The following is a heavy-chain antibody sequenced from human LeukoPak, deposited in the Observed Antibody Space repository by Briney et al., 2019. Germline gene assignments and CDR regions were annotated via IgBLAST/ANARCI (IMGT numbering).Heavy chain of an antibody. V-gene: IGHV4-39*01. D-gene: IGHD3-22*01. Sequence: PSETLSLTCTVSGGSISSSSYYWGWIRQPPGTGPEWVGSIYYSGSTYDNPSLKSRVTISVDTSKNQFSLKLSSVTAADTAVYYCASKGDYYDSSGYRPPPKYFQHWGQGTLVTVSS. CDR2: IYYSGST. J-gene: IGHJ1*01. CDR1: GGSISSSSYY. CDR3: ASKGDYYDSSGYRPPPKYFQH.